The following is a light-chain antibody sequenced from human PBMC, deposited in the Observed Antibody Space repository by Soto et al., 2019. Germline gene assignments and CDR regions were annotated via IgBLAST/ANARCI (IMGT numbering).Light chain of an antibody. CDR3: QQSYSTSWT. Sequence: DIQITQSPSSLSAPVGDRVTITCRASQSISSYLNWYQQKPGKAPKLLIYAASSLQSGVPSRFSSSGCGTDFTLTISSRQPEEFATDYSQQSYSTSWTFGQGTKVDIK. CDR2: AAS. CDR1: QSISSY. V-gene: IGKV1-39*01. J-gene: IGKJ1*01.